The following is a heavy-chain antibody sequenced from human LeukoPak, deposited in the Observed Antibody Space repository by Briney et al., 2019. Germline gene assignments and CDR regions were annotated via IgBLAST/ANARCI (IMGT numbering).Heavy chain of an antibody. CDR2: INHSGST. J-gene: IGHJ4*02. Sequence: SETLSLTCAVYGGSFSGYYGSWIRQPPGKGLEWIGEINHSGSTNYNPSLKSRVTISVDTSKNQFSLKLSSVTAADTAVYFCARDGWPAFDYWGQGTLVTVSS. CDR1: GGSFSGYY. V-gene: IGHV4-34*01. CDR3: ARDGWPAFDY. D-gene: IGHD2-15*01.